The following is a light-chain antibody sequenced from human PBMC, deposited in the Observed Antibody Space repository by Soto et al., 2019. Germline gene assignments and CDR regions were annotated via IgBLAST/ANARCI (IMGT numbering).Light chain of an antibody. Sequence: EIVMTQSPATLCVSPGERATLSCRASQSVGSDLAWYQQKPGQAPRLLIYDASKRATGIPARFSGSGFGTDYTLTISSLEPEDFAVYYCQQRSKWRTFGQGTKVDI. J-gene: IGKJ1*01. CDR3: QQRSKWRT. V-gene: IGKV3-11*01. CDR1: QSVGSD. CDR2: DAS.